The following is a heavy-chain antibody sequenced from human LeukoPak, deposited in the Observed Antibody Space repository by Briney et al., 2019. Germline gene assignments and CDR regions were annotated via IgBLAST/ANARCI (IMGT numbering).Heavy chain of an antibody. J-gene: IGHJ4*02. Sequence: YYWSWIRQAPGKGLEWVSYISSSGSSIYYADSVKGRFTISRDNAKNSLYLQMNSLRAEDTAVYYCASSPDTAMVDYWGQGTLVTVSS. V-gene: IGHV3-11*01. CDR1: YY. D-gene: IGHD5-18*01. CDR2: ISSSGSSI. CDR3: ASSPDTAMVDY.